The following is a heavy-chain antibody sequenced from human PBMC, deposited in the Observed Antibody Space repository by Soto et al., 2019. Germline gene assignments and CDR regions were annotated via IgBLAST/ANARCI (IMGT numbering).Heavy chain of an antibody. CDR3: ARNKGDDSFDY. CDR2: ISAYNGNT. D-gene: IGHD1-1*01. V-gene: IGHV1-18*01. J-gene: IGHJ4*02. Sequence: AAGRVCCEASGYSFTSHGISWVRQAPGQGLEWMGWISAYNGNTNYAQKLQGRVTMTTDTFTSTAYMELRSLRSDDTAVYYCARNKGDDSFDYWGQGTLVTVSS. CDR1: GYSFTSHG.